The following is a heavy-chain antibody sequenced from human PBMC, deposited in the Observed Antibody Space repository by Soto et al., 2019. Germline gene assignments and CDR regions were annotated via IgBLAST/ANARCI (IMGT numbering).Heavy chain of an antibody. V-gene: IGHV3-11*01. CDR1: GFTFSDYY. D-gene: IGHD3-3*01. Sequence: GGSLILSCAASGFTFSDYYMSWIRQAPGKGLEWVSYISSSGSTIYYADSVKGRFTISRDNAKNSLYLQMNSLRAEDTAVYYCARHHYDFWSGYFFDCWGQGTLVTVSS. CDR3: ARHHYDFWSGYFFDC. J-gene: IGHJ4*02. CDR2: ISSSGSTI.